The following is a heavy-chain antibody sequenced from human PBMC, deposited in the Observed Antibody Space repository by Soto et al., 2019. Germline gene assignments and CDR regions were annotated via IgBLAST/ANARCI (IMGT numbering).Heavy chain of an antibody. CDR2: IWYDGSNK. D-gene: IGHD2-8*01. CDR1: GFTFSSYG. J-gene: IGHJ4*02. V-gene: IGHV3-33*01. CDR3: ARDNGQPVEYYSDY. Sequence: PGGSLRVSCAASGFTFSSYGMHWVGQAPGKGLEWVAVIWYDGSNKYYADSVKGRFTISRDNSKNTLYLQMNSLRAEDTAVYYCARDNGQPVEYYSDYWGQGTLVTVSS.